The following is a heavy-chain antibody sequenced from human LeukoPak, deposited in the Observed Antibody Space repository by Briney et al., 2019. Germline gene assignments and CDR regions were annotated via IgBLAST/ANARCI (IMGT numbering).Heavy chain of an antibody. CDR1: GDSITSYF. CDR3: ARVTSPYAFDI. CDR2: ISSTGSTK. D-gene: IGHD1-1*01. J-gene: IGHJ3*02. V-gene: IGHV3-11*04. Sequence: LSLTCTVSGDSITSYFWSWIRQAPGKGLEWVSYISSTGSTKYHADSVKGRFTISRDNAKNSLYLQMNSLRAEDTAVYYCARVTSPYAFDIWGQGTMVTVSS.